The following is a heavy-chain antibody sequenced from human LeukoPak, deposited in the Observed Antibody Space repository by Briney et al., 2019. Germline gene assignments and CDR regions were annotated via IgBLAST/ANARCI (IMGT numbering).Heavy chain of an antibody. V-gene: IGHV4-38-2*02. Sequence: SETLSLTCTVSGYSISSGYYWGWIRQPPGKGLEWIGSIYHSGSTYYNPSLKSRVTISVDTSKNQFSLKLSSVTAADTAVYYCARDSNSDYVDYYYYYMDVWGKGTTVTVSS. CDR3: ARDSNSDYVDYYYYYMDV. CDR1: GYSISSGYY. D-gene: IGHD4-11*01. CDR2: IYHSGST. J-gene: IGHJ6*03.